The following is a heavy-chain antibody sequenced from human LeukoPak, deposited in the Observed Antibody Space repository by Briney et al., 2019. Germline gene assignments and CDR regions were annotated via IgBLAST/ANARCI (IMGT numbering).Heavy chain of an antibody. CDR1: GFTFSSYE. V-gene: IGHV3-48*03. J-gene: IGHJ6*03. D-gene: IGHD6-13*01. Sequence: GGSLRLSCAASGFTFSSYEMNWVRQAPGKGLEWVSYISSSGSTIYYADSVKDRFTISRDNAKNSLYLQMNSLRAEDTAVYYCARATYSSSRYYYYYYYMDVWGKGTTVTISS. CDR2: ISSSGSTI. CDR3: ARATYSSSRYYYYYYYMDV.